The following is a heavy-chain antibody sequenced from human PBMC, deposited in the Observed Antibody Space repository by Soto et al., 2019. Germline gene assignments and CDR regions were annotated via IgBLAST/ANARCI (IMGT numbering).Heavy chain of an antibody. CDR2: LWSDGGNK. CDR1: GFIFRNYG. V-gene: IGHV3-33*01. CDR3: ARDALGFCGSPSCHVYYGMDV. J-gene: IGHJ6*02. Sequence: GGSLRLSCVASGFIFRNYGLHWVRQAPGKGLEWVAVLWSDGGNKYYADSVKGRFTISRDNSKNTLYLEMNSLRVEDTALYFCARDALGFCGSPSCHVYYGMDVRGQGTTVTVSS. D-gene: IGHD2-2*01.